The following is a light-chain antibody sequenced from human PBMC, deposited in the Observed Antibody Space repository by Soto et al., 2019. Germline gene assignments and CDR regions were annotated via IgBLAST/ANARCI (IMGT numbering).Light chain of an antibody. CDR2: GAS. Sequence: EIVMTQYPATLSVSPGERATLSCRASQTVSSNLAWYQQKPGQAPRLLIHGASTRATGVPARFSGSGSGTEFTLTISSLQSEDFAVYYCQQYHNWPPQYTFSQGTKLQI. J-gene: IGKJ2*01. V-gene: IGKV3-15*01. CDR1: QTVSSN. CDR3: QQYHNWPPQYT.